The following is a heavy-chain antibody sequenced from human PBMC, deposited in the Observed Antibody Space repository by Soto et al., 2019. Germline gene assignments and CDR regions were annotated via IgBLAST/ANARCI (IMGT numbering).Heavy chain of an antibody. V-gene: IGHV6-1*01. Sequence: HTLSLTCAITGDSVSSNSAGWSWVRQSPSRGLEWLGRTYYRSKWYYEYAVSVRGRITINPDTSKNQYSLQLNSVTPEDTAVYFCARGEQYSGRIFDYWGQGTLVTVSS. D-gene: IGHD1-26*01. CDR1: GDSVSSNSAG. CDR2: TYYRSKWYY. CDR3: ARGEQYSGRIFDY. J-gene: IGHJ4*01.